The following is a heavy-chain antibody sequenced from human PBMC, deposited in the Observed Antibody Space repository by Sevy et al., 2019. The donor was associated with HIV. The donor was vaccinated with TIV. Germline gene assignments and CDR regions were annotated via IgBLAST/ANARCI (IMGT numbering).Heavy chain of an antibody. CDR1: GFTFSSYW. CDR3: ASGLWSGYYTWDLYYYYYGMDV. Sequence: GGSLRLSCAASGFTFSSYWMHWVRQAPGKGLVWVSRINSDGSSTSYADSVKGRFTISRDNAKNTLYLQMNSLRAEDTAVYYCASGLWSGYYTWDLYYYYYGMDVWGQGTTVTVSS. CDR2: INSDGSST. J-gene: IGHJ6*02. D-gene: IGHD3-3*01. V-gene: IGHV3-74*01.